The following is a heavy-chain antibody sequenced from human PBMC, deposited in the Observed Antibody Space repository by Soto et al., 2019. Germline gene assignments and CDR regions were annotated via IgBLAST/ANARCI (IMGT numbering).Heavy chain of an antibody. CDR3: ARAFGMGMTTVISAYFDY. Sequence: ASVKVSCKASGYTFTGYYMHWVRQAPGQGLEWMGWINPNSGGTNYAQKFQGWVTMTRDTSISTAYMELSRLRSDDTAVYYCARAFGMGMTTVISAYFDYWGQGTLVTVSS. J-gene: IGHJ4*02. CDR1: GYTFTGYY. CDR2: INPNSGGT. D-gene: IGHD4-17*01. V-gene: IGHV1-2*04.